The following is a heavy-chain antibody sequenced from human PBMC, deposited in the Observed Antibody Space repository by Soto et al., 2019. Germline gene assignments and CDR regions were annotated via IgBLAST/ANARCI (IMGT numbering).Heavy chain of an antibody. J-gene: IGHJ5*02. Sequence: QVQLVQSGAEVKKPGSSVKVSCKASGGTFSSYTISWVRQAPGQGLEWMGRIIPILGIANYAQKFQGRVTIIGDKSTSTAYRELSSLRSEDTGVYYCARCDWLKDLTINWFDPWGQGTLVTVSS. CDR1: GGTFSSYT. D-gene: IGHD3-3*01. CDR3: ARCDWLKDLTINWFDP. CDR2: IIPILGIA. V-gene: IGHV1-69*02.